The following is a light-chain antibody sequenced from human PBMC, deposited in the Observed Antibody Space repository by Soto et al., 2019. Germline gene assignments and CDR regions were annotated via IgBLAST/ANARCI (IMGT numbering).Light chain of an antibody. CDR3: QQYDYWPRT. V-gene: IGKV3-15*01. CDR2: GAS. CDR1: QSLNTN. Sequence: EVVMTQSPATLSVSPGQRATLSCRASQSLNTNLVWYQQKPGQAPRLLIYGASTRATGIPARFSGSGSGTEFTLTISSLQSEDFAVYYCQQYDYWPRTFGQGTKVEIK. J-gene: IGKJ1*01.